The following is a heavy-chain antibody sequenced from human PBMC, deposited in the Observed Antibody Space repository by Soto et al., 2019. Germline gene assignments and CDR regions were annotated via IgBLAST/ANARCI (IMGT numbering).Heavy chain of an antibody. CDR1: GFSLSTSGVG. CDR3: AHYGDYVLGYY. D-gene: IGHD4-17*01. J-gene: IGHJ4*02. Sequence: QITLKESGPTLVKPTQTLTLTCTFSGFSLSTSGVGVGWIRQPPGKALEWLTLIYLDDDKPYSPSLKRRLTITKDTSKYQLVLTMTNMDPVDTATYYCAHYGDYVLGYYWGQGTLVTVAS. CDR2: IYLDDDK. V-gene: IGHV2-5*02.